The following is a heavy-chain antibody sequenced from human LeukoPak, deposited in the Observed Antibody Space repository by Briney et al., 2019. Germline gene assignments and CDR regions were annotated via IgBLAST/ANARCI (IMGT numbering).Heavy chain of an antibody. CDR3: ARGPHYDSSGCDY. CDR1: GGSISNYY. Sequence: PSETLSLTCTVSGGSISNYYWNWIRQPPGKGLEWIGYIYYSGSTNYNPSLKSRVTISVDTSKNQFSLKLSSVTAADTAVYYCARGPHYDSSGCDYWGQGTLVTVSS. J-gene: IGHJ4*02. V-gene: IGHV4-59*01. CDR2: IYYSGST. D-gene: IGHD3-22*01.